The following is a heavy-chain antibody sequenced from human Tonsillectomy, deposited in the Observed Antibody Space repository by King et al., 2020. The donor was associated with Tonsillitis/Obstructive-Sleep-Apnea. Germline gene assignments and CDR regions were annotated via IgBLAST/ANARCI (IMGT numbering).Heavy chain of an antibody. CDR3: AKNLGPVWSGYYNPPSDAFDI. J-gene: IGHJ3*02. Sequence: VQLVESGGGLVQPGGSLRLSCAASGFTFSSYAMSWVRQAPGKGLEWVSAISGSGGSTYYADSVKGRFTISRDNSKNTLYLQMNSLRAEDTAVYYCAKNLGPVWSGYYNPPSDAFDIWGQGTMVTVSS. V-gene: IGHV3-23*04. CDR2: ISGSGGST. D-gene: IGHD3-3*01. CDR1: GFTFSSYA.